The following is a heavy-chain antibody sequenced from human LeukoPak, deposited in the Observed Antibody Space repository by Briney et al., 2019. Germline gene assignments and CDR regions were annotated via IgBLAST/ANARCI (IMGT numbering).Heavy chain of an antibody. J-gene: IGHJ4*02. CDR1: GFTFNDYN. Sequence: GGSLRLSCAASGFTFNDYNMNWVRQAPGKGLEWISYISRGSSTIYYADSVKGRFTISRDDAKNPLYLQMSSLRAEDTAVYYCARVYTSSWYGDCWGQGTLVTVSS. V-gene: IGHV3-48*01. D-gene: IGHD6-13*01. CDR3: ARVYTSSWYGDC. CDR2: ISRGSSTI.